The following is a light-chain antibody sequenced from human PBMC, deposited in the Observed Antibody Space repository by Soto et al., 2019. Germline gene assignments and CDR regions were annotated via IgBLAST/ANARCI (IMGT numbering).Light chain of an antibody. CDR3: QQRSSWPFT. V-gene: IGKV3-11*01. J-gene: IGKJ3*01. CDR1: QSIGNY. Sequence: EVVLTQSPATLSLSPGEGATLSCRASQSIGNYLAWYQQKPGQAPRLLIYATSNRATGIPARFSGSGSGTDFTLTISCLEPDDFAVYYCQQRSSWPFTFGPGTKVDIK. CDR2: ATS.